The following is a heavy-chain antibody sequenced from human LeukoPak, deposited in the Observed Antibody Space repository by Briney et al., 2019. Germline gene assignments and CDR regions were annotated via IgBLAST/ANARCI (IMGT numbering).Heavy chain of an antibody. D-gene: IGHD4-23*01. Sequence: ASVKVSCKASGYTFTGYYMHWVRQAPGQGLEWMGWINPNSGGTNYAQKFQGRVTMTRDTSISTAYMEQSRLRADDTAVYYCARMTTVVTPVDYWGQGTLVTVSS. J-gene: IGHJ4*02. V-gene: IGHV1-2*02. CDR2: INPNSGGT. CDR3: ARMTTVVTPVDY. CDR1: GYTFTGYY.